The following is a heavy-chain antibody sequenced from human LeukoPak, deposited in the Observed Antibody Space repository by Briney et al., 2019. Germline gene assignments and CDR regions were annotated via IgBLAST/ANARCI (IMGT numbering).Heavy chain of an antibody. J-gene: IGHJ4*02. D-gene: IGHD5-12*01. CDR3: ARRGPGLYSGYDLYFDY. CDR1: GGTFSSYA. V-gene: IGHV1-69*13. Sequence: ASVKVSCKASGGTFSSYAISWVRQAPGRGLEWMGGIIPIFGTANYAQKFQGRVTITADESTSTAYMELSSLRSEDTAVYYCARRGPGLYSGYDLYFDYWGQGTLVTVSS. CDR2: IIPIFGTA.